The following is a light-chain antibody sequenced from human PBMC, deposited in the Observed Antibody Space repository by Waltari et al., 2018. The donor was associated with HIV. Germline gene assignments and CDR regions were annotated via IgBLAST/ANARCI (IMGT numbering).Light chain of an antibody. CDR3: QVWDSVSDHPT. Sequence: SYVLPQPPSVSVPTGQTAKITCGGNTIGSSSVHCYQQQPGQAPVLVINDDTDRPSEIPERFSGSNSGNTATLTISRVSAGDEAAYYCQVWDSVSDHPTFGGETKLTVL. J-gene: IGLJ2*01. CDR2: DDT. CDR1: TIGSSS. V-gene: IGLV3-21*02.